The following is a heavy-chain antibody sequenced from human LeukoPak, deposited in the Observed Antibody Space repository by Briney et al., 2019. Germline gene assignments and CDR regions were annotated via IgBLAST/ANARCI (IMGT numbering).Heavy chain of an antibody. J-gene: IGHJ5*02. D-gene: IGHD6-25*01. CDR1: GFTFSSYW. Sequence: GGSLRLSCVASGFTFSSYWLSWVRQAPGKGLEWVANIKQDGSDKYYVDSVKGRFTISRDNAKNSLYLQMNSLRAEDTAVYYCARWSGLGSGGWFDPWGQGTLVTVSS. CDR3: ARWSGLGSGGWFDP. CDR2: IKQDGSDK. V-gene: IGHV3-7*01.